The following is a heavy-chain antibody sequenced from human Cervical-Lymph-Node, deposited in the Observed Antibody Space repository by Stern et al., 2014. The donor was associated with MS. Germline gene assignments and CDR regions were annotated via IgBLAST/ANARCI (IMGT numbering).Heavy chain of an antibody. CDR3: AGGPIQLWLPYFDY. D-gene: IGHD5-18*01. V-gene: IGHV3-11*01. J-gene: IGHJ4*02. CDR2: ISRSGSTI. Sequence: QVQLVQSGGGLVQPGGSLRLSCAASGFTFSDYYMSWIRQAPGKGLEWVSHISRSGSTIYYADSVKVRFTISRDNAKNSLYLQMNSLRAEDTAVYYCAGGPIQLWLPYFDYWGQGTLVTVSS. CDR1: GFTFSDYY.